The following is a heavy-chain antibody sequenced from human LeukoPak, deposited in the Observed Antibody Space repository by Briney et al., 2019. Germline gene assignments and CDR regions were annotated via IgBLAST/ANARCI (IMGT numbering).Heavy chain of an antibody. J-gene: IGHJ6*03. V-gene: IGHV4-4*07. CDR1: GGSISSYY. D-gene: IGHD2-2*02. CDR2: IYTSGST. CDR3: ARDKRLVVPAAIGYYYYMDV. Sequence: SETLSLTCTVSGGSISSYYWSWIRQPAGKGLEWIGRIYTSGSTNYNPSLKSRVTMSVDTSKSQFSLKLSSVTAADTAVYYCARDKRLVVPAAIGYYYYMDVWGKGTTVTVSS.